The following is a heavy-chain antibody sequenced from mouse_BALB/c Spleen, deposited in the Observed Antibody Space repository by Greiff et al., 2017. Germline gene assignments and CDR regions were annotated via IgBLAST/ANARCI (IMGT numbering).Heavy chain of an antibody. CDR2: IWTGGGT. J-gene: IGHJ4*01. CDR1: GFSLTSYD. Sequence: VKLMESGPGLVAPSQSLSITCTVSGFSLTSYDISWIRQPPGKGLEWLGVIWTGGGTNYNSAFMSRLSISKDNSKSQVFLKMNSLQTDDTAIYYCVRDQGPYWGQGTSVTVSS. V-gene: IGHV2-9-2*01. CDR3: VRDQGPY. D-gene: IGHD3-2*02.